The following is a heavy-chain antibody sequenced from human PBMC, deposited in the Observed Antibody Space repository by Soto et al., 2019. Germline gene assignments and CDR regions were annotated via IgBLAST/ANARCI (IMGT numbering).Heavy chain of an antibody. J-gene: IGHJ6*02. V-gene: IGHV3-48*02. CDR3: ARVIYGGWATIKDYYYYAMDV. Sequence: PGGSLRLSCAASGFTFSSYDMNWVRQAPGKGLEWVSYISSGSSRIFYADSVKGRFTISRDNAKNSLYLQMNSLRDGDTAVYYCARVIYGGWATIKDYYYYAMDVWGQGTTVTVSS. CDR1: GFTFSSYD. D-gene: IGHD5-12*01. CDR2: ISSGSSRI.